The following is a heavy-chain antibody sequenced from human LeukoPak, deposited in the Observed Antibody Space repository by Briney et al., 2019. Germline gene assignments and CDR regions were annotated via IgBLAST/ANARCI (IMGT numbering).Heavy chain of an antibody. D-gene: IGHD2/OR15-2a*01. CDR2: IYHSGST. CDR3: ARAVSRLYNWFDP. Sequence: SETLSLTCTVSGYSISSGYYWGWIRQPPGKGLEWIGSIYHSGSTYYNPSLKRRVTISVDTSKNQFSLKLSSVTAADTAVYYCARAVSRLYNWFDPWGQGTLVTVSS. V-gene: IGHV4-38-2*02. CDR1: GYSISSGYY. J-gene: IGHJ5*02.